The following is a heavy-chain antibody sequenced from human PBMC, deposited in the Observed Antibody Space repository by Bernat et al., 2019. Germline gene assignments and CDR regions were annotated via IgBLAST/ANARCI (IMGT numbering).Heavy chain of an antibody. D-gene: IGHD4-17*01. J-gene: IGHJ6*03. CDR1: GFTFSSYA. CDR2: ISYDGSNK. CDR3: ARATYGDYPWYYYYYMDV. V-gene: IGHV3-30*01. Sequence: LVESGGGVVQPGRSLRLSCAASGFTFSSYAMHWVRQAPGKGLEWVAVISYDGSNKYYADSVKGRFTISRDNSKNTLYLQMNSLRAEDTAVYYCARATYGDYPWYYYYYMDVWGKGTTVTVSS.